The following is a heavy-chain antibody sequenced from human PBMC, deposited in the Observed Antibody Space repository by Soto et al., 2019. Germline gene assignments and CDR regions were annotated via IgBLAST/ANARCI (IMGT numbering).Heavy chain of an antibody. CDR2: FDPEDGET. CDR1: GYTLTELS. V-gene: IGHV1-24*01. J-gene: IGHJ6*02. D-gene: IGHD1-20*01. CDR3: ATGITGTPPGYYYYGMDV. Sequence: GASVKVSCKVSGYTLTELSMHWVRQAPGKGLEWMGGFDPEDGETIYAQKFQGRVTMTEDTSTDTAYMELSSLRSEDTAVYYCATGITGTPPGYYYYGMDVWGQRTTVTASS.